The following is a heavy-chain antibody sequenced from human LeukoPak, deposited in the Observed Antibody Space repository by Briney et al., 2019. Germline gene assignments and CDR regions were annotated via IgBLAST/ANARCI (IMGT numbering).Heavy chain of an antibody. CDR3: ARSLVVGGTRPNDY. CDR1: GFTFSAYW. D-gene: IGHD2-15*01. J-gene: IGHJ4*02. V-gene: IGHV3-74*01. CDR2: INTGGNDI. Sequence: GGSLTLSCAASGFTFSAYWMHWVRQAPGKGLVWLSRINTGGNDITYADSVKGRFTISRDNAKNTLYLQMNSLTVEDTAVYFCARSLVVGGTRPNDYWGQGTLVTVAS.